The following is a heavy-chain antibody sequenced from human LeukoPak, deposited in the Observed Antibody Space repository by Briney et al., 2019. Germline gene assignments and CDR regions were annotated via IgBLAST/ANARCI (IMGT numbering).Heavy chain of an antibody. J-gene: IGHJ4*02. D-gene: IGHD5-12*01. CDR3: AKNLGGYDFDRTGFDY. Sequence: SGGSLRLSCAASGFTFSSYAMSWVRQAPGKGLEWVSAISGSGGSTYYADSVKGRFTISRDNSKNTLYLQMNSLRAEDTAVYYCAKNLGGYDFDRTGFDYWGQGTLVTVSS. CDR1: GFTFSSYA. CDR2: ISGSGGST. V-gene: IGHV3-23*01.